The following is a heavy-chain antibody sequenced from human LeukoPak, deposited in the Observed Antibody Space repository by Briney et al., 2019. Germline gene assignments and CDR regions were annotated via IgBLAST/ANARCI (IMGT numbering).Heavy chain of an antibody. J-gene: IGHJ4*02. CDR2: MSPNSGDT. V-gene: IGHV1-8*01. Sequence: ASVTVSCKASGYTFTSYDFNWVRQATGQRPEWMGWMSPNSGDTGYAQKFQDRVTMTRNTSISTAYMELSSLRSDDTAVYYCARGPPNWGYDYWGPGTLVTVSS. D-gene: IGHD7-27*01. CDR3: ARGPPNWGYDY. CDR1: GYTFTSYD.